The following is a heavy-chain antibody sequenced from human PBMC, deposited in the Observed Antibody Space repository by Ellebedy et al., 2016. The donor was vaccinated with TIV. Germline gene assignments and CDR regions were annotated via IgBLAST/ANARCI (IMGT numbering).Heavy chain of an antibody. J-gene: IGHJ5*02. CDR1: GGSISSYY. Sequence: SETLSLXXTVSGGSISSYYWSWIRQPPGKGLGWIGYIYYSGSTNYNPSLKSRVTISVDTSKNQFSLKLSSVTAADTAVYYCARSPRGLKNWFDPWGQGTLVTVSS. V-gene: IGHV4-59*01. CDR3: ARSPRGLKNWFDP. CDR2: IYYSGST.